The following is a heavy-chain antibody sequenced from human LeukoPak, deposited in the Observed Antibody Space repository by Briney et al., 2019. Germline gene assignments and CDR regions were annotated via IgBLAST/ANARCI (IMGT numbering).Heavy chain of an antibody. Sequence: GASVKVSCKASGYTFTGYYMHWVRQAPGQGLEWMGWINPNSGGTNYAQKFQGRVTMTRDTSISTAYMELSRLRSDDTAVYYCAREYVAVAGRFDPWGQGTLVTVSS. D-gene: IGHD6-19*01. CDR2: INPNSGGT. CDR3: AREYVAVAGRFDP. CDR1: GYTFTGYY. V-gene: IGHV1-2*02. J-gene: IGHJ5*02.